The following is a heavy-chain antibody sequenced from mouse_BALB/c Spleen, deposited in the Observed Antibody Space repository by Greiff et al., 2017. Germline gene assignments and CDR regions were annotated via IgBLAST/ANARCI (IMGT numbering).Heavy chain of an antibody. J-gene: IGHJ4*01. Sequence: DVKLQESGPELVKPGASVKISCKASGYSFTGYFMNWVMQSHGRSLEWIGRINPYNGDTFYNQKFKGKATLTVDKSSSTAHMELRSLASEDSAVYYCARSDYYGNYEGNAMDYWGQGTSVTVSS. CDR2: INPYNGDT. D-gene: IGHD2-1*01. CDR3: ARSDYYGNYEGNAMDY. CDR1: GYSFTGYF. V-gene: IGHV1-20*02.